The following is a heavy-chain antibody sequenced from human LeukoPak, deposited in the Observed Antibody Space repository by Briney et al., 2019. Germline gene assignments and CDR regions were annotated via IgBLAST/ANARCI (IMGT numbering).Heavy chain of an antibody. Sequence: PSETLSLTCSVSGGSISSSSSDYYWGWVRQPPGKGLEWIGSISYSWTTYYNPSLKSRVTISADTSNNQFSLKLTSVTAADTAVYYCARHRHSHHYDYWGRGTLVTVSS. CDR3: ARHRHSHHYDY. D-gene: IGHD5-18*01. CDR2: ISYSWTT. J-gene: IGHJ4*02. V-gene: IGHV4-39*01. CDR1: GGSISSSSSDYY.